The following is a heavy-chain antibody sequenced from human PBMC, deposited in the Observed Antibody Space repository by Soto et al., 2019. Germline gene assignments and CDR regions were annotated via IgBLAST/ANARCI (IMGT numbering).Heavy chain of an antibody. D-gene: IGHD3-22*01. J-gene: IGHJ4*02. CDR1: GFSLSTSGVG. Sequence: SGPTLVKPTQTLTLTCTFSGFSLSTSGVGVGWIRQPPGKALEWLALIYWNDDKRYSPSLKSRLTITKDTSKNQVVLTMTNMDPVDTATYYCARQTRDYYDSSGYYPYYFDYWGQGTLVTVSS. CDR3: ARQTRDYYDSSGYYPYYFDY. CDR2: IYWNDDK. V-gene: IGHV2-5*01.